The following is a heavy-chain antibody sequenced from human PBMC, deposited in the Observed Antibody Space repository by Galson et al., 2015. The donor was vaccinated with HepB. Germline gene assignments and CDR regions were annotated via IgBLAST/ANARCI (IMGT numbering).Heavy chain of an antibody. CDR2: ITGSGGST. V-gene: IGHV3-23*01. Sequence: SLRLSCATSGFIFSRYAMSWVRQAPGKGLEWVSAITGSGGSTYYADSVKGRFTISRDNSQYTLHMQVNRLRAEDTAVYYCAKAVALYFYYGLDVWGQGTTVTVS. CDR1: GFIFSRYA. CDR3: AKAVALYFYYGLDV. J-gene: IGHJ6*02.